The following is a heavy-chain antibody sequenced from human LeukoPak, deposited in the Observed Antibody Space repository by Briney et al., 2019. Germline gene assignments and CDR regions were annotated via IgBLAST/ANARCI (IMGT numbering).Heavy chain of an antibody. CDR3: AREAKSYDGYGYYLDY. D-gene: IGHD3-22*01. CDR2: IYTNGNS. V-gene: IGHV4-4*07. CDR1: GASINNYY. J-gene: IGHJ4*02. Sequence: SETLSLTCTVSGASINNYYWGWIRQSAGKGLEWIGRIYTNGNSDYGPSLGGRITMSIDTSKSQFSLRLSFVTAADTAVFYCAREAKSYDGYGYYLDYWGQGILVTVAS.